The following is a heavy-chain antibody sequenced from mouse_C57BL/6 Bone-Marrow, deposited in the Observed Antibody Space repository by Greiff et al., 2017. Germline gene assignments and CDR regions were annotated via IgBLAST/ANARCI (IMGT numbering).Heavy chain of an antibody. V-gene: IGHV5-12*01. J-gene: IGHJ4*01. CDR2: ISNGGGST. CDR3: ARLPPMDY. Sequence: DVKLVESGGGLVQPGGSLKLSCAASGFTFSDYYMYWVRQTREKRLEWVAYISNGGGSTYYPDTVKGRFPISRDNAKNTLYLQMSRLKSEDTAMDYCARLPPMDYWGQGTSVTVSS. CDR1: GFTFSDYY.